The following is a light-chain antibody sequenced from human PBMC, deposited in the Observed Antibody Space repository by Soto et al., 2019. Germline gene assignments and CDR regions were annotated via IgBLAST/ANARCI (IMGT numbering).Light chain of an antibody. V-gene: IGLV1-44*01. J-gene: IGLJ1*01. Sequence: QSVLTQPPSASGTPGQRVTISCSGSSSNIGSNTVNWYQQLPGTAPKLLIYNNNQRPSGVPERFSGSKSGTSASLAISGLQSEDEADYYCAAWDDSLNGRYVFGTGTKVTVL. CDR3: AAWDDSLNGRYV. CDR1: SSNIGSNT. CDR2: NNN.